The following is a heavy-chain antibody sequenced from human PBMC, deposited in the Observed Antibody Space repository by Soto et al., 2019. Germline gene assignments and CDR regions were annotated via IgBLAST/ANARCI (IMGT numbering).Heavy chain of an antibody. D-gene: IGHD3-9*01. J-gene: IGHJ5*02. CDR1: GFTFSSYA. Sequence: LRLSCAASGFTFSSYAMNWVRQAPGKGLEWVAGVSASGGGTSYADSVKGRFTISRDNSKDTLYLQMNSLSAEDTAVYYCARIGSIFEFDPWGQGTLVTVSS. V-gene: IGHV3-23*01. CDR2: VSASGGGT. CDR3: ARIGSIFEFDP.